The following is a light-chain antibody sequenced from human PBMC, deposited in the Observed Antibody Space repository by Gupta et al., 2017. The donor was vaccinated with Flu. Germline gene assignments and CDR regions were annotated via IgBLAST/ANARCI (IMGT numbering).Light chain of an antibody. V-gene: IGKV2-28*01. J-gene: IGKJ4*01. CDR1: QSLLHSNGYNY. CDR3: MQTLQTRLS. CDR2: LGS. Sequence: DIVMTQSPLSLPVTPGESASISCMSSQSLLHSNGYNYLDWYLKKPGQSPQLLIYLGSNRASGVPDWFMGSGSGTYFTLKISRVEAEDVGVYYCMQTLQTRLSFGGGTKVEIK.